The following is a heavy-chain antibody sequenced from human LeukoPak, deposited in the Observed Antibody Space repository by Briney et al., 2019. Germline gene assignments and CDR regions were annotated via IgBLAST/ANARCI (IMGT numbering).Heavy chain of an antibody. CDR3: ARDTGAVAVDY. D-gene: IGHD6-19*01. CDR1: GFTFSTNP. J-gene: IGHJ4*02. V-gene: IGHV3-48*04. Sequence: PGGSLTLSCAASGFTFSTNPMTWVRQAPGKGLEWVSYISSSASIIYYADSVKGRFTISRDNAKNSLYLQMNSLRAENTAIYYCARDTGAVAVDYWGQGTLVTVSS. CDR2: ISSSASII.